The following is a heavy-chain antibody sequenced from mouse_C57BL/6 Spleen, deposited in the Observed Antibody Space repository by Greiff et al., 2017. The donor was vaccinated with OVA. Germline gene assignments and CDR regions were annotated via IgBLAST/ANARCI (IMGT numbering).Heavy chain of an antibody. D-gene: IGHD2-3*01. CDR2: IDPSDSYT. CDR3: ARVGLLRYLDY. CDR1: GYTFTSYW. Sequence: QVQLQQPGAELVMPGASVKLSCKASGYTFTSYWMHWVKQRPGQGLEWIGEIDPSDSYTNYNQKFKGKSTLTVDKSSSTAYMQLSSLTSEDSAVYYCARVGLLRYLDYWGQGTTLTVSS. J-gene: IGHJ2*01. V-gene: IGHV1-69*01.